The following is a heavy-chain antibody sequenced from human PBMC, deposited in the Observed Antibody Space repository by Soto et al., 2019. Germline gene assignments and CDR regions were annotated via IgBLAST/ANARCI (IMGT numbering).Heavy chain of an antibody. J-gene: IGHJ3*02. CDR2: FYPGDSDT. D-gene: IGHD2-15*01. CDR3: ATSQGYCSGGRCYAAFEI. V-gene: IGHV5-51*03. Sequence: DVLLVQSEAEVKKPGEYLKISCKGSGYRFTTYWIAWVRQMPGKGLEWLGIFYPGDSDTRYSPSFQGQVTISADKSISTSYLQWSSLKASDTAMYYCATSQGYCSGGRCYAAFEIWGQGTLVTVSS. CDR1: GYRFTTYW.